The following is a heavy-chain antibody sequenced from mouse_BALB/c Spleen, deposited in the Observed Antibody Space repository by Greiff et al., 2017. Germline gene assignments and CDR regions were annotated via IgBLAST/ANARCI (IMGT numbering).Heavy chain of an antibody. CDR1: GFNIKDYY. Sequence: EVQLQESGAELVRPGALVKLSCKASGFNIKDYYMHWVKQRPEQGLEWIGWIDPENGNTIYDPKFQGKASITADTSSNTAYLQLSSLTSEDTAVYYCARGGNLYYYAMDYWGQGTSVTVSS. CDR3: ARGGNLYYYAMDY. CDR2: IDPENGNT. D-gene: IGHD2-1*01. V-gene: IGHV14-1*02. J-gene: IGHJ4*01.